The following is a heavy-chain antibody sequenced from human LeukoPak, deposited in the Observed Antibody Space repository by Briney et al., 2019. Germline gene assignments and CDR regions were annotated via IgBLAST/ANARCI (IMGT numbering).Heavy chain of an antibody. D-gene: IGHD4-17*01. CDR1: GGSISSYY. CDR3: ARDHDGDFDY. Sequence: PSETLSLTCTVSGGSISSYYWSWIRQPPGKGLEWIGYIYYSGSTNYNPSLKSRVTISVDTSKNQFSLKLSSVTADTAVYYCARDHDGDFDYWGQGTLVTVSS. V-gene: IGHV4-59*01. CDR2: IYYSGST. J-gene: IGHJ4*02.